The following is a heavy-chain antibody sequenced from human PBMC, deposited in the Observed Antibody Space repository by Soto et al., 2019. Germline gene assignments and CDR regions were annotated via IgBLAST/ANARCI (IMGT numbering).Heavy chain of an antibody. D-gene: IGHD1-26*01. CDR2: IYTSGST. J-gene: IGHJ6*02. V-gene: IGHV4-4*07. CDR1: GGSISSYY. Sequence: QVQLQESGPGLVKPSETLSLTCTVSGGSISSYYWSWIRQPAGKGLEWIGRIYTSGSTNYNPSHKRRVTMSVDTSKNQFSLKLSSVTAADTAVYYCARAGAYYSYYRMDVWGQGTTVSVSS. CDR3: ARAGAYYSYYRMDV.